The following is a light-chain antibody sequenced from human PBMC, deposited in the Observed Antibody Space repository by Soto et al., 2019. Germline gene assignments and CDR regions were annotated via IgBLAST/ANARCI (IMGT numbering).Light chain of an antibody. CDR2: GAS. CDR3: QQYYEYST. Sequence: DIPLTQSPSSLSASVGDRVTMTCRASDRVGSLLAWYQKKPGRAPKLLVHGASTAASDVPLRFSGSGSGTEFTLIISNLQADDFGTYYCQQYYEYSTFGQGTRLEI. V-gene: IGKV1-5*01. CDR1: DRVGSL. J-gene: IGKJ2*01.